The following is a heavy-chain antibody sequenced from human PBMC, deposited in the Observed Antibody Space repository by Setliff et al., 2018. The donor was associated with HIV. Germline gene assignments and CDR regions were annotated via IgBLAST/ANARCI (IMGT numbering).Heavy chain of an antibody. CDR3: ARGIGTRYNYYMDV. CDR2: ITYSGSA. J-gene: IGHJ6*03. Sequence: LSLTCSVSGDSIGPYYWNWIRQTPGKGLEWIGYITYSGSAYYNPSLKSRVTISIDTSKNQFSLKLSSVTAADTAVYYCARGIGTRYNYYMDVWGKGTTVTVSS. D-gene: IGHD1-20*01. CDR1: GDSIGPYY. V-gene: IGHV4-59*12.